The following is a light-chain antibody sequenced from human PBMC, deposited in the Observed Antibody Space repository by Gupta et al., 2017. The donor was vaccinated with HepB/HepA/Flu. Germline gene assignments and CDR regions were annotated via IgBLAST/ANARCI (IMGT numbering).Light chain of an antibody. CDR2: WAS. J-gene: IGKJ4*01. Sequence: DIVMTHSPDSLAVSLGERATINCKSSQSGLHSSNNKNYLAWYQQKVGQPPKLLIYWASTRETGVPDRFSGSGSGTDFTLTISSLQAEDVAIYYCQQYYSTSPITFGGGTKLEIK. V-gene: IGKV4-1*01. CDR1: QSGLHSSNNKNY. CDR3: QQYYSTSPIT.